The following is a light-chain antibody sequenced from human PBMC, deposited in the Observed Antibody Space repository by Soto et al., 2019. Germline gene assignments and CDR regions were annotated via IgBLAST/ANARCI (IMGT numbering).Light chain of an antibody. CDR2: AVS. CDR3: QQYVGSSRT. CDR1: QSVSSTY. J-gene: IGKJ1*01. V-gene: IGKV3-20*01. Sequence: EIVLTQSPGTLSLSPGERATLSCRASQSVSSTYLAWYQQKPGQAPRLLIYAVSTRATGIPDRFSGSGSGTDFTLTISRLEPEDFAVYHCQQYVGSSRTFGQGTKVDIK.